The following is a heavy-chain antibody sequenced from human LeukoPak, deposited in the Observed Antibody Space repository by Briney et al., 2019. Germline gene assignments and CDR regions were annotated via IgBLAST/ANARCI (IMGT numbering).Heavy chain of an antibody. CDR1: GFTFSSYS. CDR3: ARFRYFDWATTNYYYYYMDV. Sequence: PGGSLRLSCAASGFTFSSYSMNWVRQAPGKGLEWVSSISSSSSYIYYADSVKGRFTISRDNAKNSLYLQMNSLRAEDTAVYYCARFRYFDWATTNYYYYYMDVWGKGTTVTVSS. CDR2: ISSSSSYI. J-gene: IGHJ6*03. D-gene: IGHD3-9*01. V-gene: IGHV3-21*01.